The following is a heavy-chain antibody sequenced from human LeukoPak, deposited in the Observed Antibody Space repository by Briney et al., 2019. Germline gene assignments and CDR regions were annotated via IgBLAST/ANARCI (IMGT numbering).Heavy chain of an antibody. D-gene: IGHD1-26*01. V-gene: IGHV1-2*02. J-gene: IGHJ4*02. CDR3: ARGSLVGTSFDYFDY. CDR2: ISPNSGST. Sequence: ASVKVSCKASGYTFTGYYMHWVRQAPGQGLEWMGWISPNSGSTNYAQQFQGRVTMTRDTSISTAYMELSRLRSDDTAVYYCARGSLVGTSFDYFDYWGQGTLVTVSS. CDR1: GYTFTGYY.